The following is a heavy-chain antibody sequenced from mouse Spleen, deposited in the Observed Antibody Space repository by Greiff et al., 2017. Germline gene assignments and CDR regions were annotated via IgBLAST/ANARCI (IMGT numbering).Heavy chain of an antibody. CDR1: GYTFTSYG. CDR3: ARSDYYGSSYYAMDY. V-gene: IGHV1-81*01. Sequence: QVQLQQSGAELARPGASVKLSCKASGYTFTSYGISWVKQRIGQGLEWIGEIYPRSGNTYYNEKFKGKATLTADRSSSTAYMELRSLTSEDSAVYFCARSDYYGSSYYAMDYWGQGTSVTVSS. D-gene: IGHD1-1*01. CDR2: IYPRSGNT. J-gene: IGHJ4*01.